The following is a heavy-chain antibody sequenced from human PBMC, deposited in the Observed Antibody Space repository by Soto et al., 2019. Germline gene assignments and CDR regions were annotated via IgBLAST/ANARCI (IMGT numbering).Heavy chain of an antibody. Sequence: GGSLRLSCTASGFTFSVYYMSWIRQAPGKGLEWISSMSSGSRNTDYADSVKGRFTMSRDDSKNSLYLQMDSLRADDTAVYYCVREQDGHGDIWGRGTLVTVSS. CDR2: MSSGSRNT. J-gene: IGHJ4*02. V-gene: IGHV3-11*06. CDR1: GFTFSVYY. CDR3: VREQDGHGDI. D-gene: IGHD3-10*01.